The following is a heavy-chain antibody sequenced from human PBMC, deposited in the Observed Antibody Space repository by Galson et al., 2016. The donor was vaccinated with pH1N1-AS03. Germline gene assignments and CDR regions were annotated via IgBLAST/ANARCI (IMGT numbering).Heavy chain of an antibody. D-gene: IGHD2-2*01. CDR1: GFTFSMSY. CDR2: ISNDGRNV. V-gene: IGHV3-74*01. Sequence: SLRLSCAASGFTFSMSYIHWVRQAPGKGLEWVSRISNDGRNVRYADFVKGRFAVSRDNAKNTVFLQMNSLRADDTAVYFCARRNPNPNFAIWYQHDYGMDVWTRGSTVTVYS. J-gene: IGHJ6*02. CDR3: ARRNPNPNFAIWYQHDYGMDV.